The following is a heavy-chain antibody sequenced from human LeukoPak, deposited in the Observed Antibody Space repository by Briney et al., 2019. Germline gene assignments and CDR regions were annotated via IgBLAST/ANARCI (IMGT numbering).Heavy chain of an antibody. CDR2: INPTGIST. Sequence: ASVKVSCKASGYTFTNYYMHWARQAPGQGLEWMGLINPTGISTNYAQKFRGRVTMTRDTSTTTVYMELSSLRSDDTAVYYCAREESGGYFDYWGQGTLVTVSS. CDR1: GYTFTNYY. CDR3: AREESGGYFDY. D-gene: IGHD2-8*02. V-gene: IGHV1-46*01. J-gene: IGHJ4*02.